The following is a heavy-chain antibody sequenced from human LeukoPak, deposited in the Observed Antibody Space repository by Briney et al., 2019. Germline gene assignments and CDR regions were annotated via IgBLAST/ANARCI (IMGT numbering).Heavy chain of an antibody. D-gene: IGHD7-27*01. CDR3: ARVNPWGGDY. J-gene: IGHJ4*02. CDR2: INHSGST. Sequence: SETLPLTCAVYGGSFSGYYWSWIRQPPGRGLEWIGEINHSGSTNYNPSLKSRVTISVDTSKNQFSLKLSSVTAADTAVYYCARVNPWGGDYWGQGTLVTVSS. CDR1: GGSFSGYY. V-gene: IGHV4-34*01.